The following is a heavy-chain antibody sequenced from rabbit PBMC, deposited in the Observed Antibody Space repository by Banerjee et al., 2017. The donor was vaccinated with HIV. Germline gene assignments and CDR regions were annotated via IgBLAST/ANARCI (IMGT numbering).Heavy chain of an antibody. D-gene: IGHD8-1*01. CDR2: INTSSGNT. Sequence: QEQLVESGGGLVKPEGSLTLTCTASGFSFSNKYVMCWVRQAPGKGLEWIACINTSSGNTVYASWAKGRFTISRTSSTTVTLQMTSLTAADTATYFFAINPFYVSSTYRNLWGQVTLVTVS. J-gene: IGHJ4*01. V-gene: IGHV1S45*01. CDR3: AINPFYVSSTYRNL. CDR1: GFSFSNKYV.